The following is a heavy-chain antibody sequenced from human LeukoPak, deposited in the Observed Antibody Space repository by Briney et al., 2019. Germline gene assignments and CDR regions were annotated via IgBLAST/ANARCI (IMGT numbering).Heavy chain of an antibody. V-gene: IGHV3-30-3*01. CDR1: GFTSSTYT. J-gene: IGHJ3*02. Sequence: GGSLRLSCAASGFTSSTYTIHWVRQAPGKGLEWVAVISNDGHFKYYADSVKGRFTISRDNSKSTLFLQMNSLTIEDTAVYYCARETRLPHNDILINRRAFDIWGQGTILTVSS. CDR3: ARETRLPHNDILINRRAFDI. D-gene: IGHD3-9*01. CDR2: ISNDGHFK.